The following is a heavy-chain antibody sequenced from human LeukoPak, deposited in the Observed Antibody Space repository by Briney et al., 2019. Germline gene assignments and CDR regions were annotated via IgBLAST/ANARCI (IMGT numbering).Heavy chain of an antibody. CDR1: GYSFTSCW. D-gene: IGHD3-9*01. CDR2: ILPGDSDT. CDR3: ARQNYDSMSGPNWFDP. Sequence: GESLKISCKGSGYSFTSCWIGWVRQMPGKGLEWMGIILPGDSDTRYSPSFQGQVTISVDKSISTAYLQWSSLRASDTAIYYCARQNYDSMSGPNWFDPGGQGTLVTVSS. V-gene: IGHV5-51*01. J-gene: IGHJ5*02.